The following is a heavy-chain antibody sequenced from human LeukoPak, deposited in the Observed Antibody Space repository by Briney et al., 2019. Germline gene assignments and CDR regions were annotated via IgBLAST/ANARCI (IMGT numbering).Heavy chain of an antibody. CDR1: GFTFRNYV. J-gene: IGHJ6*02. Sequence: GGSLGLSCAASGFTFRNYVIHWVRQAPGKGLEWVAVISYDGSNKYYADSVKGRFTISRDNSKNTLYLQMNSLRAEDTAVYYCAKRYGIAVGGPGCMDVWGQGTTVTVSS. V-gene: IGHV3-30*18. CDR2: ISYDGSNK. CDR3: AKRYGIAVGGPGCMDV. D-gene: IGHD6-19*01.